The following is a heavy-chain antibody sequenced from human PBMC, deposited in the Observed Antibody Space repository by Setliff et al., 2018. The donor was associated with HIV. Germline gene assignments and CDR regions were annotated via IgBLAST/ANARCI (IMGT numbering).Heavy chain of an antibody. CDR3: AREERYYDGKGALDY. J-gene: IGHJ4*02. CDR1: GYKFSSYW. CDR2: IFPSDSDT. D-gene: IGHD3-22*01. Sequence: GESLKISCKGSGYKFSSYWIGWVRLMPGKGLEWMGIIFPSDSDTRYSPSFQGQVTMTRDTSITTAYMELSRLISDDTAVYYCAREERYYDGKGALDYWGQGTLVTVSS. V-gene: IGHV5-51*01.